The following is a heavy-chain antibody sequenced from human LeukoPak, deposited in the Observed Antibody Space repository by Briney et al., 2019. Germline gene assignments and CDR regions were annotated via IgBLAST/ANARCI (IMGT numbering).Heavy chain of an antibody. CDR2: IKQDGSEK. J-gene: IGHJ4*02. D-gene: IGHD1-1*01. CDR1: GFTPSSYW. Sequence: PGGSLRLSCAASGFTPSSYWMGWVRPAPGKGVGWVANIKQDGSEKYYVDSVKGRFTISRDNAKNSLYLQMNSLRAEDTAVYYCARARTTGRKDYWGQGTLVTVSS. CDR3: ARARTTGRKDY. V-gene: IGHV3-7*01.